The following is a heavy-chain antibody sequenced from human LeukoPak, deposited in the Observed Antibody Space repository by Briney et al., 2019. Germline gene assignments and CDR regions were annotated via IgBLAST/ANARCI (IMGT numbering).Heavy chain of an antibody. CDR1: GFTFNNYG. Sequence: GKSLRLSCAASGFTFNNYGMHWDRQAPGKGLEWVAVISYDGRNIHYPDSVKGRFTISRDISTDTLWLQMDSLRTEDTAVYYCAKGPLRGTAAAIDYWGQGTLVTVSS. CDR2: ISYDGRNI. CDR3: AKGPLRGTAAAIDY. D-gene: IGHD2-2*01. J-gene: IGHJ4*02. V-gene: IGHV3-30*18.